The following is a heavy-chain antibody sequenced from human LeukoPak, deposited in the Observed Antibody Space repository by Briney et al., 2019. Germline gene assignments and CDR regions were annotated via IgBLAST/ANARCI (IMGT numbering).Heavy chain of an antibody. Sequence: GGSLRLSCAASGFTFSSYWMSWVRQAPGKGLEWVANIKQDGSEKYYVDSVKGRFTISRDNAKNSLYLQMNSLRAEDTAVYYCARGLYYGSGSSIFDYWGQGTLVTVSS. CDR2: IKQDGSEK. J-gene: IGHJ4*02. CDR3: ARGLYYGSGSSIFDY. V-gene: IGHV3-7*01. D-gene: IGHD3-10*01. CDR1: GFTFSSYW.